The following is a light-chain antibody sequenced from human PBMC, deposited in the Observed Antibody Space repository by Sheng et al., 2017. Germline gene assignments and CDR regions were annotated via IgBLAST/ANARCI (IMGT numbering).Light chain of an antibody. CDR1: QSIYNY. CDR3: QQTYGSLTWT. CDR2: AAS. Sequence: DIQMTQSPSSLSASVGDRVTITCRASQSIYNYVNWYQHKPGKAPKLLIYAASSLQSGVPSRFSGRGSGTDFTLTISTLQPEDFATYYCQQTYGSLTWTFGPGTKVE. J-gene: IGKJ1*01. V-gene: IGKV1-39*01.